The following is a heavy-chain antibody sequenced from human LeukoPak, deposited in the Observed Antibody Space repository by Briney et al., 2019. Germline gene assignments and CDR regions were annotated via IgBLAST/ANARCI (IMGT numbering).Heavy chain of an antibody. CDR2: ISGSGGST. Sequence: GGSLRLSCAASGFTFSSYAMTWVRQAPGKGLEWVSAISGSGGSTYYADSVKGRFTISRGNSKNTLYLQMSSLRAEDTAVYYCAKPRGLDDYWGQGTLVTVSS. CDR1: GFTFSSYA. D-gene: IGHD3-10*01. J-gene: IGHJ4*02. V-gene: IGHV3-23*01. CDR3: AKPRGLDDY.